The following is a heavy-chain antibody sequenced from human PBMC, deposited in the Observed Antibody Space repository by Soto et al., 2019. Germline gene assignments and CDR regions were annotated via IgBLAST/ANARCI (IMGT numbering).Heavy chain of an antibody. Sequence: QVQLVQSGAEVKKPGASVKVSCKTSGYTFTSYHISWVRQAPGQGLEWMGWIRAYNTNTNYTQKIQGRATMTTDTFTITAYMELRSLRSDDTAVYYCARDTPPTDYWGQGTLVTVSS. J-gene: IGHJ4*02. CDR3: ARDTPPTDY. V-gene: IGHV1-18*01. CDR1: GYTFTSYH. CDR2: IRAYNTNT.